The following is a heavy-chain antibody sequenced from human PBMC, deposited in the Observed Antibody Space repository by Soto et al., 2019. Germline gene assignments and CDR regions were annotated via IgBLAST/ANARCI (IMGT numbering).Heavy chain of an antibody. CDR3: AKHNSGYGGNSVVYYYGMDV. J-gene: IGHJ6*02. D-gene: IGHD5-12*01. Sequence: PGGSLRLSWAAAGSTFSSYAMSWVRQAPGKWLEWVSAISGSGGSTYDADSVKGRFTISRDDAKNTVYLQVNSLRAEDTAVYYCAKHNSGYGGNSVVYYYGMDVWGQGTTVTVSS. V-gene: IGHV3-23*01. CDR2: ISGSGGST. CDR1: GSTFSSYA.